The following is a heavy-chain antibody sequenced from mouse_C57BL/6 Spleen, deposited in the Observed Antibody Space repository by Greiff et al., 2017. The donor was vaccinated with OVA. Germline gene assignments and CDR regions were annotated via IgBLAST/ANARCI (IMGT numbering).Heavy chain of an antibody. V-gene: IGHV1-55*01. CDR3: ARATTVDWYFDV. D-gene: IGHD1-1*01. CDR1: GYTFTSYW. J-gene: IGHJ1*03. CDR2: IYPGSGST. Sequence: VQLQQPGAELVKPGASVKMSCKASGYTFTSYWITWVKQRPGQGLEWIGDIYPGSGSTNYNEKFKSKATLTVDTSSSTAYMQLSSLTSEDAAVNYCARATTVDWYFDVWGTGTTVTVSS.